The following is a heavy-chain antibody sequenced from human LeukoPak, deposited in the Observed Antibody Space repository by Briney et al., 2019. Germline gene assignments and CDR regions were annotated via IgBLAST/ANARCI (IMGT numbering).Heavy chain of an antibody. CDR2: IIPILGIA. CDR3: ARIVGETDYDILTGYP. V-gene: IGHV1-69*04. J-gene: IGHJ5*02. CDR1: GGTFSSYA. D-gene: IGHD3-9*01. Sequence: PVKVSCKASGGTFSSYAISWVRQAPGQGLEWMGRIIPILGIANYAQKFQGRVTITADKSTSTAYMELSSLRSEDTAVYYCARIVGETDYDILTGYPWGQGTLVTVSS.